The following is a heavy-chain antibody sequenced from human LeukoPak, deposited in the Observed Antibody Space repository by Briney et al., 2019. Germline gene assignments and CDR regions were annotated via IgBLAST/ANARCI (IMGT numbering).Heavy chain of an antibody. CDR2: INPNSGGT. D-gene: IGHD3-22*01. CDR3: AREAYYYDSSGYYGGNDAFDI. V-gene: IGHV1-2*02. J-gene: IGHJ3*02. Sequence: ASVKVSCKASGYTFTGYYMHWVRQAPGQGLEWMGWINPNSGGTNYAQKFQGRVTITADKSTSTAYMELSSLRSEDTAVYYCAREAYYYDSSGYYGGNDAFDIWGQGTMVTVSS. CDR1: GYTFTGYY.